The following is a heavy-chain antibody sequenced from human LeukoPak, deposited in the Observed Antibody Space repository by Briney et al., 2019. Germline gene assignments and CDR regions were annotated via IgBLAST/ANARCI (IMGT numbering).Heavy chain of an antibody. CDR2: IYTSGNT. Sequence: SETLSLTCAVYGGSFSGYYWSWIRQPAGKGLEWIGRIYTSGNTNYNPSLNSRVTISVDTSKNQFSLKLSSVIAADTAVYYCARDRDCGGDCYTFDYWGQGTLVTVSS. V-gene: IGHV4-4*07. D-gene: IGHD2-21*02. CDR3: ARDRDCGGDCYTFDY. J-gene: IGHJ4*02. CDR1: GGSFSGYY.